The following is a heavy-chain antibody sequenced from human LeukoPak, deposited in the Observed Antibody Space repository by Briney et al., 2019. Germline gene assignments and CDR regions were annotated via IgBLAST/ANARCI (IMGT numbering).Heavy chain of an antibody. D-gene: IGHD1-26*01. CDR1: GFQFSRHW. J-gene: IGHJ3*02. Sequence: GGSLRLSCAASGFQFSRHWIHWVRQIPGKGLVWVSRTKSDGSRSDCADIVKGRFTISRDNAKNTLYLQMNSLSADDTAVYYCARYSGSYLDAFDIWGQGTMVTVSS. V-gene: IGHV3-74*01. CDR2: TKSDGSRS. CDR3: ARYSGSYLDAFDI.